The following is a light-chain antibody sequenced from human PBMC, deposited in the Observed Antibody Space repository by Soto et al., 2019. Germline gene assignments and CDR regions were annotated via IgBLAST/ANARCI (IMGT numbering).Light chain of an antibody. CDR3: GAWDGSLNAVA. J-gene: IGLJ3*02. CDR1: SSNIGNNN. CDR2: DND. Sequence: QSVLTQPPSVSAAPGQKVTISCSGSSSNIGNNNGFWYQQLPGTAPKFLIYDNDKRPSGIPDRFSGSKSGTSATLGITGLQTGDEADFYCGAWDGSLNAVAFGGGTKLTVL. V-gene: IGLV1-51*01.